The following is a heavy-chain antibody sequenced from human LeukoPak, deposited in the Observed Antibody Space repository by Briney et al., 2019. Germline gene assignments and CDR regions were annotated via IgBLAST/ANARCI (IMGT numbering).Heavy chain of an antibody. CDR3: AKERLVSHTAGFVS. Sequence: PGGSLRLSCTASGFTFSSYAMSWVRQAPGKGLEWVSVISVSSGTTYYADSVKGRFTISRDNSKSTLYLQMNSLRAEDTATYYCAKERLVSHTAGFVSWGQGTLVTVSS. D-gene: IGHD2-8*02. CDR1: GFTFSSYA. J-gene: IGHJ4*02. CDR2: ISVSSGTT. V-gene: IGHV3-23*01.